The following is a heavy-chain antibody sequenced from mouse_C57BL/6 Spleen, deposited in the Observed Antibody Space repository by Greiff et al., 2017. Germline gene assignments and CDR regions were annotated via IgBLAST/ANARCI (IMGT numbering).Heavy chain of an antibody. V-gene: IGHV1-59*01. D-gene: IGHD1-1*01. J-gene: IGHJ1*03. Sequence: QVQLQQSGAELVRPGTSVKLSCKASGYTFTSYWMHWVKQRPGQGLEWIGVIDPSDSYTNYNQKFKGKATLTVDTSSSTAYMQLSSLTSEDSAVXYCASRNYYGSSYGYFDVWGTGTTVTVSS. CDR1: GYTFTSYW. CDR3: ASRNYYGSSYGYFDV. CDR2: IDPSDSYT.